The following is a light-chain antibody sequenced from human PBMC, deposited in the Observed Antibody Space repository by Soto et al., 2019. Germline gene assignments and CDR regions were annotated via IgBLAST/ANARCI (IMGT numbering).Light chain of an antibody. CDR1: QSLGTNF. Sequence: EIVLTQSPGTLSLSPGESGTLSCRASQSLGTNFLAWFQQKPGQAPRLLIYGASPRATGIPARFSGSGSGTDFTLTITRLEPEDSAVYYWQHYGVSPRTFGQGTKVQIK. V-gene: IGKV3-20*01. CDR3: QHYGVSPRT. CDR2: GAS. J-gene: IGKJ1*01.